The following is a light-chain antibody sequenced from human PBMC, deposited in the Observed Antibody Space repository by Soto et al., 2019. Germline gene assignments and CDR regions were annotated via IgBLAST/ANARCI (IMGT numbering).Light chain of an antibody. CDR2: KAS. V-gene: IGKV1-5*03. CDR3: QQYSSSFST. CDR1: QSISTW. J-gene: IGKJ1*01. Sequence: DTQMTQSPSTLSASVGDRVTITCRASQSISTWLAWYQQRPGRAPKLLIYKASSLQSGVPSRFSGSGSGTEFTLNISSLQPDDFATYYCQQYSSSFSTFGQGTKVEIK.